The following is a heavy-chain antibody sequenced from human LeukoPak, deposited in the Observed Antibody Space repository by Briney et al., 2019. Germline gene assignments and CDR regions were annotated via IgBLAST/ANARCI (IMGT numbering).Heavy chain of an antibody. Sequence: SETLSLTCIVSGGSISSYYWSWIRQPAGKGLEWIGRIYTSGSTNYNPSLKSRVTMSVDTSKNQFSLKLSSVTAADTAVYYCGITYHYDSSGKPTDYWGQGTLVTVSS. CDR2: IYTSGST. CDR1: GGSISSYY. V-gene: IGHV4-4*07. CDR3: GITYHYDSSGKPTDY. J-gene: IGHJ4*02. D-gene: IGHD3-22*01.